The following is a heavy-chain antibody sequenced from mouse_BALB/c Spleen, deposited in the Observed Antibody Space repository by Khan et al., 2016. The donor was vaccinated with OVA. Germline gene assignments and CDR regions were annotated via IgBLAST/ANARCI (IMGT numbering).Heavy chain of an antibody. Sequence: VRLQQSGPELVKPGASVKISCKTSGYTFTEYTMHWVKQSHGKSLEWIGGIDPNNGGTAYNHKFKGKATLTVDKSSSTASMEFRSLTSEVSAVYYCASRGGFAYWGQGTLVTVS. CDR2: IDPNNGGT. J-gene: IGHJ3*01. V-gene: IGHV1-18*01. CDR3: ASRGGFAY. CDR1: GYTFTEYT.